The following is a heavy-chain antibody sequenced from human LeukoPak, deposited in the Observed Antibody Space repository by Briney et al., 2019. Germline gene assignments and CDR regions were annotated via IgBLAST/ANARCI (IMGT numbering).Heavy chain of an antibody. CDR1: GFTFSSYS. J-gene: IGHJ4*02. D-gene: IGHD6-19*01. V-gene: IGHV3-21*01. CDR3: ARKGWVDY. CDR2: ISSSSSYI. Sequence: SGGSLRLSCAASGFTFSSYSMNWVRQAPGKGLEWVSSISSSSSYIYYADSVKGRFTISRENTKNSLYLQMNRLRAEDTAVYYCARKGWVDYWGRGTLVTVSS.